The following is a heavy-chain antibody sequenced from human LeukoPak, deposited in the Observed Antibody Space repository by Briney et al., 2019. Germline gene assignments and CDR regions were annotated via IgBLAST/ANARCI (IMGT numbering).Heavy chain of an antibody. V-gene: IGHV4-34*01. CDR3: ARGYIVVVVAATDSFYDY. CDR2: INHSGST. D-gene: IGHD2-15*01. CDR1: GGSFSGYY. J-gene: IGHJ4*02. Sequence: SVTLSLTCAVYGGSFSGYYWSWIRQPPGKGLEWIGEINHSGSTNYNPSLKSRVTISVDTSKNQFSLKLSSVTAADTAVYYCARGYIVVVVAATDSFYDYWGQGTLVTVSS.